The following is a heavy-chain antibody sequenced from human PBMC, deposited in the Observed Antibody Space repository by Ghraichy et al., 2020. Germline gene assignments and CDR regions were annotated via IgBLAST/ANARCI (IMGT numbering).Heavy chain of an antibody. V-gene: IGHV4-39*01. CDR3: ARLHPYSSSWYPNWFDP. Sequence: SETLSLTCTVSGGSISSSSYYWGWIRQPPGKGLEWIGSIYYSGSTYYNPSLKSRVTISVDTSKNQFSLKLSSVTAADTAVYYCARLHPYSSSWYPNWFDPWGQGTLVTVSS. D-gene: IGHD6-13*01. CDR2: IYYSGST. CDR1: GGSISSSSYY. J-gene: IGHJ5*02.